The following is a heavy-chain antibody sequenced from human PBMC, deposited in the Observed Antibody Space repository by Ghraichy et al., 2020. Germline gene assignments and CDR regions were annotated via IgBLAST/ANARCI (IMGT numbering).Heavy chain of an antibody. Sequence: SETLPLTCAVYGGSFSGYYWSWIRQPPGKGLEWIGEINHSGSTNYNPSLKSRVTISVDTSKNQFSLKLSSVTAADTAVYYCARGKGGVDTAMVYWGQGTLVTVSS. CDR3: ARGKGGVDTAMVY. D-gene: IGHD5-18*01. J-gene: IGHJ4*02. V-gene: IGHV4-34*01. CDR2: INHSGST. CDR1: GGSFSGYY.